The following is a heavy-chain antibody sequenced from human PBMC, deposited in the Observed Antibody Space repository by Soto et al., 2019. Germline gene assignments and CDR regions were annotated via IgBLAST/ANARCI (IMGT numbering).Heavy chain of an antibody. Sequence: GWSLRLSCAASGFTFSSYSMNWVRQAPGKGLEWVSYISSSSSTIYYADSVKGRFTISRDNAKNSLYLQMNSLRAEDTAVYYCARDDYGGNSDAFDIWGQGTMVTVSS. CDR3: ARDDYGGNSDAFDI. CDR1: GFTFSSYS. J-gene: IGHJ3*02. CDR2: ISSSSSTI. V-gene: IGHV3-48*04. D-gene: IGHD4-17*01.